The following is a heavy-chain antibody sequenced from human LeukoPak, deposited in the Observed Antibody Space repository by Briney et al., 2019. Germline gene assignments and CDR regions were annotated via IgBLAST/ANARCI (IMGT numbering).Heavy chain of an antibody. J-gene: IGHJ6*03. V-gene: IGHV3-20*04. CDR1: GFTFDDYG. Sequence: GGSLRLSCAASGFTFDDYGMSWVRQAPGKGLEWVSGITWNGGSTGYADSVRGRFAISRDNAQNSLYLQMNSLRAEDTAMYFCARVGSSTYFYYYMDVWGKGTTVTVSS. CDR3: ARVGSSTYFYYYMDV. D-gene: IGHD6-13*01. CDR2: ITWNGGST.